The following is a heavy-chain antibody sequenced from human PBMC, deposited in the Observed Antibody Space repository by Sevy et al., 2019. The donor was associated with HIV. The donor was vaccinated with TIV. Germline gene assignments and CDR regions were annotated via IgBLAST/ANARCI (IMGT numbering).Heavy chain of an antibody. CDR2: ITRDGTIT. Sequence: GGSLRLSCVTSGFTFSNYNMHWVRQAPGRGLEWVSYITRDGTITYYADSMRGRFTISRDNARNSLFLQMNSLRAEDAALYYCAPSVAMARHIFFDYRGQGTLVTVSS. V-gene: IGHV3-48*01. CDR1: GFTFSNYN. D-gene: IGHD6-19*01. CDR3: APSVAMARHIFFDY. J-gene: IGHJ4*02.